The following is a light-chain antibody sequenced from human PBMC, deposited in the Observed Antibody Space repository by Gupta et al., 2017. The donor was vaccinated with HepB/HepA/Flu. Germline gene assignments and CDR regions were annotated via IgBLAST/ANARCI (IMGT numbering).Light chain of an antibody. V-gene: IGLV1-40*01. CDR2: GNS. Sequence: QSVLTQPPSVSGAPGQRVTISCTGSSSNIGAGYDVHWYQQLPGTAPNLLIYGNSNRPSGVPDRFSGSKSGTSAALAITGLQAEEEADYYCQSYDSSLSAHVVFGGGTKLTVL. CDR1: SSNIGAGYD. J-gene: IGLJ2*01. CDR3: QSYDSSLSAHVV.